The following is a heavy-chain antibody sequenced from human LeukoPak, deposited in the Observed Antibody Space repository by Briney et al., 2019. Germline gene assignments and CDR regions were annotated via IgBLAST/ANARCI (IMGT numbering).Heavy chain of an antibody. CDR2: IYYSGST. CDR3: ARRVLSSDILTGYVSNWFDP. CDR1: GGSISSSSYY. D-gene: IGHD3-9*01. V-gene: IGHV4-39*01. J-gene: IGHJ5*02. Sequence: PSETLSLTCTVSGGSISSSSYYWGWIRQPPGKGLEWIGSIYYSGSTYYNPSLKSRVTISVDTSKNQFSLKLSSVTAADTAVYYCARRVLSSDILTGYVSNWFDPWGQGTLVTVSS.